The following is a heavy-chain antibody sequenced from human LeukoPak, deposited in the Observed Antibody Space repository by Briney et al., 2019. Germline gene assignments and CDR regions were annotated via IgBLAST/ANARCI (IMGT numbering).Heavy chain of an antibody. Sequence: SQTLSLTCTVSHYSISSNYYWGWIRPPPGKGLEWIGSIYHSGSTYYNPSLKSRVTISVDTSKNQFSLKLTSVTAADTAVYYCARSSGYMSYWGQGTLVTVSS. J-gene: IGHJ4*02. CDR3: ARSSGYMSY. D-gene: IGHD3-22*01. CDR1: HYSISSNYY. CDR2: IYHSGST. V-gene: IGHV4-38-2*02.